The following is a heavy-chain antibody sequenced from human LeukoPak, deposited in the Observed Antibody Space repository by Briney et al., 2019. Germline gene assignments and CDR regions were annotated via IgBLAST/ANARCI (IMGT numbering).Heavy chain of an antibody. CDR2: ITAYTGDT. Sequence: GASVKVSCRASGYTYNIYGTSWVRQAPGQGLEWMGWITAYTGDTNYSPKFRGRVTMTTDPSTRTAYMELRSPRSDDTAVYYCARSGIPPNFDYWGQGILVTVSS. CDR1: GYTYNIYG. CDR3: ARSGIPPNFDY. V-gene: IGHV1-18*04. J-gene: IGHJ4*02. D-gene: IGHD2-21*01.